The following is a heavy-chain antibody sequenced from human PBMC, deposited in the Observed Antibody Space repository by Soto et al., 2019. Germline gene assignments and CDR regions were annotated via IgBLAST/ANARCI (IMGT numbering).Heavy chain of an antibody. Sequence: SETLSLTCTVSGYSISSGYYWGWIRQPPGKGLEWIGSIYHSGSTYYNPSLKSRVTISVDTSKNQFSLKLSSVTAADTAVYYCARAIIDWLGSSWYYFDYWGQGTLVTVSS. J-gene: IGHJ4*02. D-gene: IGHD6-13*01. CDR3: ARAIIDWLGSSWYYFDY. CDR1: GYSISSGYY. CDR2: IYHSGST. V-gene: IGHV4-38-2*02.